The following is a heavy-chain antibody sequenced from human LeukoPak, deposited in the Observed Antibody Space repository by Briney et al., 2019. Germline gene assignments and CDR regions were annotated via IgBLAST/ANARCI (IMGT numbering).Heavy chain of an antibody. CDR3: AKDRAYSSSIGDY. Sequence: GGSLRLSCAASGFTFSSYAMSWVRQAPGKGLEWVSAISGSGGSTYYADSVKGRFTISRDNSKNTLYLQMNSLRAEDTAVYYCAKDRAYSSSIGDYWGQRTLVTVSS. V-gene: IGHV3-23*01. CDR2: ISGSGGST. D-gene: IGHD6-6*01. CDR1: GFTFSSYA. J-gene: IGHJ4*02.